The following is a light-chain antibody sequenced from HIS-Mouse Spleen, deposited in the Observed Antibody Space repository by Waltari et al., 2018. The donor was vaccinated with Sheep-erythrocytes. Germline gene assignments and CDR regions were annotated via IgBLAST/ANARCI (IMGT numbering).Light chain of an antibody. CDR2: EVS. J-gene: IGLJ3*02. CDR3: SSYAGSNNWV. Sequence: QSALTQPPSASGSPGQSVTISCTGTSSDVGGYKYVSWYQPHPGKAPKLIIYEVSKRPSGVPDRFSGSKSGNTASLTVSVLQAEDEADYYCSSYAGSNNWVFGGGTKLTVL. V-gene: IGLV2-8*01. CDR1: SSDVGGYKY.